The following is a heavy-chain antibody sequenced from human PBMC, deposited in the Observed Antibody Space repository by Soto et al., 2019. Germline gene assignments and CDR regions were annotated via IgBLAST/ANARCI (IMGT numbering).Heavy chain of an antibody. D-gene: IGHD3-9*01. CDR3: AKVSHDILSGYYRYYYYGMDV. J-gene: IGHJ6*02. CDR2: ISYDGSNK. Sequence: GGSLRLSCAASGFTFSSYGMHWVRQAPGKGLEWVAVISYDGSNKYYADSVKGRFTISRDNSKNTLYLQMNSLRAEDTAVYYCAKVSHDILSGYYRYYYYGMDVWCQGTTVTVS. CDR1: GFTFSSYG. V-gene: IGHV3-30*18.